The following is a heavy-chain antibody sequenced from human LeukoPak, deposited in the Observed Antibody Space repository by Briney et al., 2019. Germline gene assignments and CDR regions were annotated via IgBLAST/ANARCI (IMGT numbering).Heavy chain of an antibody. CDR1: GDSISNGGYY. Sequence: PSETLSLTCTASGDSISNGGYYWSWIRQRPGEGLEWIGYIYYSGSTYYNPSLKSRVIISVDTSKNHFSLKLTSVTAADTAVYYCSRGSAVDALHIWGQGTMVTVSS. D-gene: IGHD6-13*01. CDR2: IYYSGST. V-gene: IGHV4-31*03. CDR3: SRGSAVDALHI. J-gene: IGHJ3*02.